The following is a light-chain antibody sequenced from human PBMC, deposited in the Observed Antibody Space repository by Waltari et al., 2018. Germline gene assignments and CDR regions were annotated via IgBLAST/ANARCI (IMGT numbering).Light chain of an antibody. V-gene: IGLV2-14*01. CDR2: QVN. J-gene: IGLJ2*01. Sequence: QSALTQPASVSGSPAQSITISCTGTSSDVGGYNYVSWYQQHPGKAPKLMIYQVNNRPSGVSNRFSGSKSGNTASLTISGLQAEDEADYYYSSYTTSSTRGVIFGGGTKLTVL. CDR1: SSDVGGYNY. CDR3: SSYTTSSTRGVI.